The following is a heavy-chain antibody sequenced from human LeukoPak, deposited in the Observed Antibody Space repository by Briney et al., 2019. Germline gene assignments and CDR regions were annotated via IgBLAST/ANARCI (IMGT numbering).Heavy chain of an antibody. D-gene: IGHD5-24*01. V-gene: IGHV3-23*01. Sequence: GGSLRVSCAASGFTFSSYAMSWVRQAPGKGLEWVSAISGSGGSTYCADSVKGRFTISRDNSKNTLYLQMDGLRAEDTAVYYCARDKGRWLQRGYFDYWGQGTLVTVSS. J-gene: IGHJ4*02. CDR2: ISGSGGST. CDR3: ARDKGRWLQRGYFDY. CDR1: GFTFSSYA.